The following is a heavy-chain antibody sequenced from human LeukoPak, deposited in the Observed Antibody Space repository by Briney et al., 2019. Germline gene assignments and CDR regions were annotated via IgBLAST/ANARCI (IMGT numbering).Heavy chain of an antibody. CDR1: GFTVSHNY. V-gene: IGHV3-66*01. J-gene: IGHJ4*02. D-gene: IGHD3-10*01. CDR3: ARGPDYYGSGRYYNGVFDY. Sequence: PGGSLRLSCAASGFTVSHNYMSWVRQAPGKGLEWVSVVSSGGSTNYADSVKGRFSISRDNAKNTLYLQMNSLRAEDTAVYYCARGPDYYGSGRYYNGVFDYWGQGTLVTVSS. CDR2: VSSGGST.